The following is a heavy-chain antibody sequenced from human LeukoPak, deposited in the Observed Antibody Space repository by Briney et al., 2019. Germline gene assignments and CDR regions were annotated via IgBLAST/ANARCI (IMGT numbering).Heavy chain of an antibody. J-gene: IGHJ4*02. CDR3: ARRDSSSWYGLDY. V-gene: IGHV1-69*04. D-gene: IGHD6-13*01. CDR1: GGTFSRYA. Sequence: GASVNVSCKASGGTFSRYAISWVRQAPGQGLEWMGRIIPILGIANYAQKFQGRVTITADKSTSTAYMELSSLRSEDTAVYYCARRDSSSWYGLDYWGQGTLVTVSS. CDR2: IIPILGIA.